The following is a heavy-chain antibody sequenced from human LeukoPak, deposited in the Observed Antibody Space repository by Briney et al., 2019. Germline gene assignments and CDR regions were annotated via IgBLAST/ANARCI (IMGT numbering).Heavy chain of an antibody. V-gene: IGHV4-4*09. D-gene: IGHD2-8*01. CDR1: GGSISSYY. CDR2: IYTSGST. Sequence: SETLSLTCTVSGGSISSYYWSWIRQPPGKGLEWIGYIYTSGSTNYNSSLKSRVTISVDTSKNQFSLKLSSVTAADTAVYYCATLSRYCTNGVCYTPHYYYYYMDVWGKGTTVTVSS. J-gene: IGHJ6*03. CDR3: ATLSRYCTNGVCYTPHYYYYYMDV.